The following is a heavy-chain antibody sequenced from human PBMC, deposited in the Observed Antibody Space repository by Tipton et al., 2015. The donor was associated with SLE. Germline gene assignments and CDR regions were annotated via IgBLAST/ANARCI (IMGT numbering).Heavy chain of an antibody. Sequence: SLRLSCADSGFTSSSYWMAWVRQAPGKGLEWVSGVTWNSDTINYGDSVKGRFTISRDNAKNSLYLQMNSLTTEDTALYYCAKMSGKWELLSTRFDYWGQGTLVIVSS. D-gene: IGHD3-22*01. CDR3: AKMSGKWELLSTRFDY. J-gene: IGHJ4*02. CDR2: VTWNSDTI. V-gene: IGHV3-9*02. CDR1: GFTSSSYW.